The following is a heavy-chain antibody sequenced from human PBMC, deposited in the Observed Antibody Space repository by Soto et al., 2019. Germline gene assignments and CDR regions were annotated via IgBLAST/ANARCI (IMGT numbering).Heavy chain of an antibody. Sequence: SETLSLTCAVYGGSFSGYYWSWIRQPPGKGLEWIGEINHSGSTNYNPSLKSRVTISVDTSKNQFSLKLSSVTAADTAVYYCARVTGRTVTTFGSYYGMDVWGQGTTVTVSS. J-gene: IGHJ6*02. CDR3: ARVTGRTVTTFGSYYGMDV. CDR2: INHSGST. V-gene: IGHV4-34*01. CDR1: GGSFSGYY. D-gene: IGHD4-17*01.